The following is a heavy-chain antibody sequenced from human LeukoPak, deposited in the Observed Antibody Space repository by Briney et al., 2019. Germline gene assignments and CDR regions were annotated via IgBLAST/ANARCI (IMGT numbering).Heavy chain of an antibody. Sequence: SETLSLTCTVSGGSISSSSYYWGWIRQPPGKGLEWIGSIYYSGSTYYNPSLKSRVTISVDTSKNQFSLKLSSVTAADTAVYYCAGRELLRRGAFDIWGQGTMVTVSS. CDR3: AGRELLRRGAFDI. V-gene: IGHV4-39*01. CDR2: IYYSGST. D-gene: IGHD1-26*01. J-gene: IGHJ3*02. CDR1: GGSISSSSYY.